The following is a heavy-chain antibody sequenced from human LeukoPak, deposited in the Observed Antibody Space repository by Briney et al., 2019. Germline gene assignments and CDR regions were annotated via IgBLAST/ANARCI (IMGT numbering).Heavy chain of an antibody. D-gene: IGHD6-19*01. V-gene: IGHV3-23*01. CDR3: AKSHSIAVAGTEFDY. J-gene: IGHJ4*02. CDR2: ISGSGGST. CDR1: GFTFSSYA. Sequence: GGSLRLSCAASGFTFSSYAMSWVRQAPGKGLEWVSAISGSGGSTYYADFVKGRFTISRDNSKNTLDLQMNSLRAEDTAVYYCAKSHSIAVAGTEFDYWGQGTLVTVSS.